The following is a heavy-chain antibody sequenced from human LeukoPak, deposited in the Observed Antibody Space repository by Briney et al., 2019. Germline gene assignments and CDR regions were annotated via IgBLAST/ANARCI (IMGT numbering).Heavy chain of an antibody. CDR2: IWYDGSIK. D-gene: IGHD6-13*01. CDR3: ARDPMTAAGSKDGMDV. V-gene: IGHV3-33*01. Sequence: GRSLRLPCAASGFTFSSYGMHWVRQAPGKGLEWVAVIWYDGSIKFYVDSVKGRFTISRDNSKNTLYLQMNSLRAEDTAVYYCARDPMTAAGSKDGMDVWGQGTTVTVSS. CDR1: GFTFSSYG. J-gene: IGHJ6*02.